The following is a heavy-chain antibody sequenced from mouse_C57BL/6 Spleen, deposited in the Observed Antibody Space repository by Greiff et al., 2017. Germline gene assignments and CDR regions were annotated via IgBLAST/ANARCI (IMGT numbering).Heavy chain of an antibody. J-gene: IGHJ4*01. CDR2: ISSGGSYT. V-gene: IGHV5-6*01. CDR3: ARHAFINYGSSYGAMDY. Sequence: EVILVESGGDLVKPGGSLKLSCAASGFTFSSYGMSWVRQTPDKRLEWVAIISSGGSYTYYPDSVKGRFTISRDNAKNTLYLQMSSLKSEDTAMYYCARHAFINYGSSYGAMDYWGQGTSVTVSS. CDR1: GFTFSSYG. D-gene: IGHD1-1*01.